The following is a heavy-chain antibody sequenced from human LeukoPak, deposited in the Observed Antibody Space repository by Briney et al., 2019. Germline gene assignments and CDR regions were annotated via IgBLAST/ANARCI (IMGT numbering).Heavy chain of an antibody. CDR3: AKDLVVGYGSGSYSSYYYGMDV. V-gene: IGHV3-30*18. CDR1: GFTFSSYG. Sequence: PGRSLRLSCAASGFTFSSYGMHWVRQAPGKGLEWVAVISYDGSNKYYADSVKGRFTISRDNSKNTLYLQMNSLRAEGTAVYYCAKDLVVGYGSGSYSSYYYGMDVWGQGTTVTVSS. D-gene: IGHD3-10*01. J-gene: IGHJ6*02. CDR2: ISYDGSNK.